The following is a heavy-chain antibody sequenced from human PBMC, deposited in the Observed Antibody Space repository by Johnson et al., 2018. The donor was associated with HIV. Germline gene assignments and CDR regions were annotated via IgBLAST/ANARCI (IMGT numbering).Heavy chain of an antibody. CDR1: GFTFDDYG. D-gene: IGHD5-12*01. J-gene: IGHJ3*02. Sequence: MQLVESGGGVVRPGGSLRLSCAASGFTFDDYGMSWVRQAPGKWLEWVSGINWNGGSTGYADSVKGRFTISRDNAKNSLYLQMNSLRAEDTALYYCARDFYAVVATPFIGSAFDIWGQGTMVTVSS. CDR2: INWNGGST. V-gene: IGHV3-20*04. CDR3: ARDFYAVVATPFIGSAFDI.